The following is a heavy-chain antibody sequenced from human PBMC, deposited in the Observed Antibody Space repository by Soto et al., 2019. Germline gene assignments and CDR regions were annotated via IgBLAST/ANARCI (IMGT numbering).Heavy chain of an antibody. J-gene: IGHJ1*01. CDR3: AKDDLDMVVVVAATRAEYFQH. Sequence: QVQLVESGGGVVQPGRSLRLSCAAYGFTFSSYGMHWVRQAPGKGLEWVAVISYDGSNKYYADSVKGRFTISRDNSKNTLYLQMNSLRAEDTAVYYCAKDDLDMVVVVAATRAEYFQHWGQGTLVTVSS. D-gene: IGHD2-15*01. CDR2: ISYDGSNK. V-gene: IGHV3-30*18. CDR1: GFTFSSYG.